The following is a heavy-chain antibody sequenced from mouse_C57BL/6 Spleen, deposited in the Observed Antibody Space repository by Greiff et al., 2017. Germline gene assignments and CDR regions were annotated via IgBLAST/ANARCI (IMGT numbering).Heavy chain of an antibody. CDR1: GFTFSDYG. Sequence: EVKLMESGGGLVKPGGSLKLSCAASGFTFSDYGMHWVRQAPEKGLEWVAYISSGSSTIYSADTVKGRFAISRDNAKNTLFLQMTSLRSEDTAMYYCARAYYGSSGDWWGQGTTLTVSS. CDR2: ISSGSSTI. D-gene: IGHD1-1*01. J-gene: IGHJ2*01. CDR3: ARAYYGSSGDW. V-gene: IGHV5-17*01.